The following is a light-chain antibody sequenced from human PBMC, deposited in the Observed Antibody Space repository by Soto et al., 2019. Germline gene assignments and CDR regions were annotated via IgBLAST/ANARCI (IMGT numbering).Light chain of an antibody. CDR2: DAC. CDR1: QSVSSSN. Sequence: EIVLTQSPGTLSLSPGERATLSCRASQSVSSSNLAGYQHKPGQAPRLLIYDACNRATGIPDRFSGSGSGRDFTLTISRLEPEDFAVYYCQQYGSSGITFGQGTRLEIK. V-gene: IGKV3-20*01. J-gene: IGKJ5*01. CDR3: QQYGSSGIT.